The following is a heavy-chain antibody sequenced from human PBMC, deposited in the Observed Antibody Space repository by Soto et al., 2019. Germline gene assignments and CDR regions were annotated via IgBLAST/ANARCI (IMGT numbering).Heavy chain of an antibody. CDR2: IYSGGST. V-gene: IGHV3-53*01. CDR1: GFTFSNFA. Sequence: SGGSLRLSCTGSGFTFSNFAMDWVRQAPGKGLEWVSIIYSGGSTYYADSVKGRFTISRDNSKNILYLQMNSLRAADTAVYYCARDYSGPFHYWGQGA. J-gene: IGHJ4*02. CDR3: ARDYSGPFHY. D-gene: IGHD6-19*01.